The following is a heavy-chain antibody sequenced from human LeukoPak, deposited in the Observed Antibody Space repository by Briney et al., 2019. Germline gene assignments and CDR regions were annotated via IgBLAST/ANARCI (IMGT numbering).Heavy chain of an antibody. V-gene: IGHV3-30*03. D-gene: IGHD6-19*01. CDR2: ISYDGSNK. CDR3: ARVRKIAVAGTSSFAY. CDR1: GFTFSSYG. J-gene: IGHJ4*02. Sequence: GGSLRLSCAASGFTFSSYGMHWVRQAPGKGLEWVAVISYDGSNKYYADSVKGRFTISRDNSKNTLYLQMNSLRAEDTAVYYCARVRKIAVAGTSSFAYWGQGTLVTVSS.